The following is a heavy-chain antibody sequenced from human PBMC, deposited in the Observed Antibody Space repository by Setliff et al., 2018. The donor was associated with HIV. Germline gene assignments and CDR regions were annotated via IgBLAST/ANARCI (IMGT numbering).Heavy chain of an antibody. Sequence: SGPTLVNPTQTLTLTYTFSGFSLSPRGMSVSWIRQPPGKALEWLARIDWDDAKYYSTSLKTRLTISKDTSKNQVVLTMTNMDPVDTATYYCARGSESLTYFDSLGPGTLVTVSS. CDR2: IDWDDAK. CDR3: ARGSESLTYFDS. V-gene: IGHV2-70*11. D-gene: IGHD3-10*01. CDR1: GFSLSPRGMS. J-gene: IGHJ4*02.